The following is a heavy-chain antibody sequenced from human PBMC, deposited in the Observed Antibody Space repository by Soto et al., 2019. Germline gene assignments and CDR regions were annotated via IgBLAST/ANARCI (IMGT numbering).Heavy chain of an antibody. CDR3: ARDRRAYNVSLSHYNPYYTMDF. CDR2: IDPNDGDT. CDR1: GYTFKDHY. D-gene: IGHD2-21*01. J-gene: IGHJ6*02. Sequence: ASVKVSCKTSGYTFKDHYIYWVRQAPGRGLEWVARIDPNDGDTTSAQKFRNRVAVTRDTSLGTAYLELTGLQSDDTAIYYCARDRRAYNVSLSHYNPYYTMDFWGQGTSVTVSS. V-gene: IGHV1-2*06.